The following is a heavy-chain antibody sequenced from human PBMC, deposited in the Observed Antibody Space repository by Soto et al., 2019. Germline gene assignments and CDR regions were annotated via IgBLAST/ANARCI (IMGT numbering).Heavy chain of an antibody. CDR3: TTDAWDYYGMDV. CDR1: GFTFSNAW. V-gene: IGHV3-15*07. Sequence: SGGSLRLSCAASGFTFSNAWMNWVRQAPGKGLEWVGRIKSKTDGGTTDYAAPVKGRFTISRDDSKNTLYLQMNSLKTEDTAVYHCTTDAWDYYGMDVWGQGTTVTVSS. J-gene: IGHJ6*02. D-gene: IGHD1-26*01. CDR2: IKSKTDGGTT.